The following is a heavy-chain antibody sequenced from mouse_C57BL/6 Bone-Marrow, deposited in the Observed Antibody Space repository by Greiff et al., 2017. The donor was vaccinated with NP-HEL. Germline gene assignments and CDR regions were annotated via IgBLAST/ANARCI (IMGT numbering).Heavy chain of an antibody. CDR2: IRSKSNNYAT. D-gene: IGHD1-1*01. CDR1: GFSFTTYA. CDR3: GRHGNYYGTSPFAD. J-gene: IGHJ1*03. Sequence: EVQLVESGGGLVQPKGSLKLSCAASGFSFTTYAMNWVRQAPGKGLEWVARIRSKSNNYATYYADSVKDRFTISREDSESMHYLLMNNLKTEDTAKYYCGRHGNYYGTSPFADWGTGTPVTVS. V-gene: IGHV10-1*01.